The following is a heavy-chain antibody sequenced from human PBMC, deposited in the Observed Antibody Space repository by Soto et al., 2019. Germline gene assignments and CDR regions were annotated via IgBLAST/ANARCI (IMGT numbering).Heavy chain of an antibody. CDR2: ICASNGNT. D-gene: IGHD4-17*01. CDR3: TRGHGDFAGDFDY. Sequence: QGQLVQSGAEVKKPGASVKVSCKASGYTFNKYSISWVRQAPGQGLEWMGWICASNGNTDFAQKFQGRVTMAIDTSTSTAYMELRSLRSDDTAVFYCTRGHGDFAGDFDYWGQGTLVTVSS. CDR1: GYTFNKYS. J-gene: IGHJ4*02. V-gene: IGHV1-18*04.